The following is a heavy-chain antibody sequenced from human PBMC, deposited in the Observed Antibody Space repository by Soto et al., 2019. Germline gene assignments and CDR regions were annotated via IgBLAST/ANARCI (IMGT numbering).Heavy chain of an antibody. V-gene: IGHV6-1*01. CDR2: TYYRSRWSI. CDR1: WYNISINIAA. Sequence: SQTLSLTCAISWYNISINIAAFNLIRQSPSRGLEWLGRTYYRSRWSIDYAESVKGRITINPDTSKNQFSLLLNSVTPEDTAVYFCARRIAVGGYKWLEQWGKRTKVTVSS. J-gene: IGHJ5*02. CDR3: ARRIAVGGYKWLEQ. D-gene: IGHD6-13*01.